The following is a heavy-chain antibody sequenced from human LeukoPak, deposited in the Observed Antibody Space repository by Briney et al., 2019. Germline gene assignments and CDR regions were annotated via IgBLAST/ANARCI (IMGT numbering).Heavy chain of an antibody. CDR2: IYTGGTT. Sequence: SETLSLTCTVSGDSISAYYWSWIRQPPGKGLEWIGYIYTGGTTNYNPSLKSRVTMSADTSKNQFSLKLDSVTAADTAVYYCARSRPAPKEFDHWGQGTLVAVSS. CDR1: GDSISAYY. D-gene: IGHD2-2*01. CDR3: ARSRPAPKEFDH. J-gene: IGHJ4*02. V-gene: IGHV4-4*09.